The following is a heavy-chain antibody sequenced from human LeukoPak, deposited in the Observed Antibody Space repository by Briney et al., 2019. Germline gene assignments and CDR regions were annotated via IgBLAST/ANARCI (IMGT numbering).Heavy chain of an antibody. Sequence: PGGSLRLSCAASGFTFSSYAMHWVRQAPGKGLEWVAVISYDGSNKYYADSVKGRFTISRDNAKNSLYLQMNSLRAEDTAVYYCARDYSRYYYDSSGYSGLDYWGQGTLVTVSS. CDR3: ARDYSRYYYDSSGYSGLDY. D-gene: IGHD3-22*01. CDR2: ISYDGSNK. V-gene: IGHV3-30-3*01. J-gene: IGHJ4*02. CDR1: GFTFSSYA.